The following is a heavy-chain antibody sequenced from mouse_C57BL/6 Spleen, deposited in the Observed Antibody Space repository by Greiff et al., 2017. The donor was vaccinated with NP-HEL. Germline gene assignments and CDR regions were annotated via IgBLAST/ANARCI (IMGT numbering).Heavy chain of an antibody. V-gene: IGHV1-85*01. Sequence: VKLQESGPELVKPGASVKLSCKASGYTFTSYDINWVKQRPGQGLEWIGWIYPRDGSTKYNEKFKGKATLTVDTSSSTAYMELHSLTSEDSAVYFCATLDYYGSSWYFDYWGQGTTLTVSS. CDR3: ATLDYYGSSWYFDY. J-gene: IGHJ2*01. CDR1: GYTFTSYD. D-gene: IGHD1-1*01. CDR2: IYPRDGST.